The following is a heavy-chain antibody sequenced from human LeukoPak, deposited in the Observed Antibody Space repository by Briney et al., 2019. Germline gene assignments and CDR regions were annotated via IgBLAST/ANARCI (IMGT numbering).Heavy chain of an antibody. CDR3: ATLYSASGYALQDV. Sequence: GGSLRLSCAASGFTFSNYAXXXXXXXXXXXXXXXXTITNCGDNPYXAXXXXXXFILSRDNSKSTLYLQMNSLRAEDTAVYYCATLYSASGYALQDVWGKRTTVIVSS. V-gene: IGHV3-23*01. CDR2: ITNCGDNP. J-gene: IGHJ6*04. D-gene: IGHD2-2*01. CDR1: GFTFSNYA.